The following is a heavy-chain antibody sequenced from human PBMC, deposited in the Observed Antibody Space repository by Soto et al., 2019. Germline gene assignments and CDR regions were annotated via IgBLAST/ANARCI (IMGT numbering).Heavy chain of an antibody. CDR1: GFTLSRFW. J-gene: IGHJ6*02. CDR3: ARAGGSCSGGYSTHLYFYVRDV. CDR2: INSDGSST. V-gene: IGHV3-74*01. D-gene: IGHD2-15*01. Sequence: EVQLVESGGGLVQPGGSLRVSCAASGFTLSRFWMHWVRQAPGMGLVWVSRINSDGSSTNYADSVKGGFTISRDNAKNMLYLQMNSLIAEDTAVYYCARAGGSCSGGYSTHLYFYVRDVGGQGTTVTVS.